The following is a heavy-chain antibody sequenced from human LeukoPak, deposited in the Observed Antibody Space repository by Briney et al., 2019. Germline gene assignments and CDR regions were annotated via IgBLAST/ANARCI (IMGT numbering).Heavy chain of an antibody. CDR3: ASLGSGRFFDL. V-gene: IGHV4-4*07. D-gene: IGHD3-16*01. Sequence: PSETLSLTCTVSGGSIRSYHWSWIRPPAGKGLEWVGLIYTSGNTKYNSSLKSRVTMSVDTSKNQFSLILRSVTAADTAVYFCASLGSGRFFDLWGRGTLVTVSS. CDR1: GGSIRSYH. J-gene: IGHJ2*01. CDR2: IYTSGNT.